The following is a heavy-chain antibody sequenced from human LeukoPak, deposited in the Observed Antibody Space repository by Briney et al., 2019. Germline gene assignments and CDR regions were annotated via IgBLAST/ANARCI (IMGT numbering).Heavy chain of an antibody. D-gene: IGHD2-15*01. CDR2: MNPNSGNT. J-gene: IGHJ3*02. V-gene: IGHV1-8*03. CDR1: GYTFTRYD. Sequence: ASVKVSCKASGYTFTRYDINWVRQATGQGLEWMGWMNPNSGNTGYAQKFQGRVTITRNTSISTAYMELSSLRSEDTAVYYCARYCSGGSCESGTDAFDIWGQGTMVTVSS. CDR3: ARYCSGGSCESGTDAFDI.